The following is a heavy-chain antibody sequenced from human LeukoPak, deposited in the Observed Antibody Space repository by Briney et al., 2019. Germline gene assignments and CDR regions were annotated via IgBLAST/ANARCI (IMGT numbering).Heavy chain of an antibody. Sequence: SETLSLTCTVSGGSISSYYWSWIRQPPGKGLEWIGYIYYSGSTNYNPSLKSRATISVDTSKNQFSLKLSSVTAADTAVYYCARVPLGGSYFNYYYYGMDVWGQGTTVTVSS. V-gene: IGHV4-59*01. CDR1: GGSISSYY. CDR3: ARVPLGGSYFNYYYYGMDV. CDR2: IYYSGST. J-gene: IGHJ6*02. D-gene: IGHD1-26*01.